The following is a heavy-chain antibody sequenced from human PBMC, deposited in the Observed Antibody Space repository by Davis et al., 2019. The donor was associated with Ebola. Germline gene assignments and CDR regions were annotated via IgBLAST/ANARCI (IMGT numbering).Heavy chain of an antibody. Sequence: SETLSLTCTVSGGSISSYYWSWIRQPPGKGLEWIGYIYYSGSTNYNPSLKSRVTISVDTSKNQFSLKLSSVTAADTAVYYCARADGYCSGGSCYGDEIYYYYYGMDVWGQGTTVTVSS. J-gene: IGHJ6*02. V-gene: IGHV4-59*01. CDR2: IYYSGST. D-gene: IGHD2-15*01. CDR1: GGSISSYY. CDR3: ARADGYCSGGSCYGDEIYYYYYGMDV.